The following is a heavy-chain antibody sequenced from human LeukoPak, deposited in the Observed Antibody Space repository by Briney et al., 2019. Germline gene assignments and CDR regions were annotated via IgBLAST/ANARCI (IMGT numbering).Heavy chain of an antibody. CDR3: ARGQWLRWGDY. Sequence: GASVKVSRKASRYTFTGYYMHSVRQAPGQGHEWVGGINPNSGGTNYAQKFQGRVTMTRDTAISTAYMELSRLRSDDTAVYCCARGQWLRWGDYWGQGTLVTVSS. CDR1: RYTFTGYY. J-gene: IGHJ4*02. CDR2: INPNSGGT. D-gene: IGHD6-19*01. V-gene: IGHV1-2*02.